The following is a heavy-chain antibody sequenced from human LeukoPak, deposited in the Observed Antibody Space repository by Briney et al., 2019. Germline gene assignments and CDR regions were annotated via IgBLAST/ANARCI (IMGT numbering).Heavy chain of an antibody. J-gene: IGHJ3*02. V-gene: IGHV4-39*07. CDR3: AGNLTMILAKGAFDI. D-gene: IGHD3-22*01. CDR2: IYNSGSI. CDR1: GGSISSSTYY. Sequence: PSETLSLTCTVSGGSISSSTYYWGWIRQPPGKGLEWIASIYNSGSISYNPSLKSRVTISLDTSKKQFSLKLSSVTAADTAVYYCAGNLTMILAKGAFDIWGQGIMVTVSS.